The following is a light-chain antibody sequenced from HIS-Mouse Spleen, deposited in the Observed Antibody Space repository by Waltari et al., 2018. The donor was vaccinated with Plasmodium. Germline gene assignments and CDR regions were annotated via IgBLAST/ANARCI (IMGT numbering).Light chain of an antibody. Sequence: QSALTQPASVSGSPGQSITISCTGTSSDVGSYNLVSWYQQHPGKAPKLMMYEGSKRPSVVSKRFSGAKSGNTASLTISGLQAEDEADYYCCSYAGSSTVVFGGGTKLTVL. CDR3: CSYAGSSTVV. CDR2: EGS. J-gene: IGLJ2*01. CDR1: SSDVGSYNL. V-gene: IGLV2-23*01.